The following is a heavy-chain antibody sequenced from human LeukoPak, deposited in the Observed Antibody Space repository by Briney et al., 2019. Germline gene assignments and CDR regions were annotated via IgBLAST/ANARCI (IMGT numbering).Heavy chain of an antibody. V-gene: IGHV3-48*03. CDR1: GFTFSSYA. CDR2: ITGSGTSI. D-gene: IGHD5-24*01. J-gene: IGHJ4*02. Sequence: GGSLRLSCAASGFTFSSYAMNWVRQAPGKGLEWVSYITGSGTSIYYADSVKGRFTISRDNAKNSLYLQMNSLRAEDTAVYYCATNPKSRAGFFDFWGQGTLVTVSS. CDR3: ATNPKSRAGFFDF.